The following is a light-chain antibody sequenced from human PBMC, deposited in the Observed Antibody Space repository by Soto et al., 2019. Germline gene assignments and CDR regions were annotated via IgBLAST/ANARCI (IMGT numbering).Light chain of an antibody. CDR1: QSVSSN. V-gene: IGKV3-15*01. J-gene: IGKJ1*01. CDR3: QQYNNWRT. CDR2: GAS. Sequence: EIVMTQSPATLSVSPGERATLSCRARQSVSSNLAWYQQKPGQAPRLLSYGASTRATGIPARFSGSGSGTEFTLTISSLQSEDFAVYYCQQYNNWRTFGQGTKVDIK.